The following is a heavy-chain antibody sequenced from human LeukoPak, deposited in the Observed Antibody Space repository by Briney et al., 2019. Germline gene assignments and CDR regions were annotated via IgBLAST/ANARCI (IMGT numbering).Heavy chain of an antibody. CDR1: GYSFTSYW. CDR3: ARSPTSISNPYYFDF. CDR2: IYPGDSDT. D-gene: IGHD6-6*01. Sequence: GESLKISCKGSGYSFTSYWIGWVRQMPGKGLEWMGIIYPGDSDTRYSPSFQGQVTISADRSLSTAYLQWRSLKASDTAVYYCARSPTSISNPYYFDFWGQGTLVTVSS. V-gene: IGHV5-51*01. J-gene: IGHJ4*02.